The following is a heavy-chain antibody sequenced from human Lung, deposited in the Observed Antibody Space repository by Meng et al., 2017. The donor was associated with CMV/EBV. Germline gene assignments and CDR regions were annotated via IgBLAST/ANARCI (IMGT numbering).Heavy chain of an antibody. D-gene: IGHD3-16*01. V-gene: IGHV3-30*02. CDR2: IRHDGTNK. CDR1: GFRFDDYG. CDR3: AKDLLLFGGPNAYFDY. J-gene: IGHJ4*02. Sequence: GESXKISCAAPGFRFDDYGVHWVRQTPGKGLEWVAFIRHDGTNKFYGDSVKGRFTISRDNSKNTVYLQMNSLRPEETAVYYCAKDLLLFGGPNAYFDYWGQGTLVTVSS.